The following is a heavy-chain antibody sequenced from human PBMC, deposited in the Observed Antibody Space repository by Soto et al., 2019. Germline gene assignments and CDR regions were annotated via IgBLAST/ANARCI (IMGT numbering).Heavy chain of an antibody. D-gene: IGHD5-12*01. V-gene: IGHV3-23*01. CDR1: EFTFSNYA. J-gene: IGHJ3*01. Sequence: GGSLRLSCAASEFTFSNYAMNWVRQAPGKGLEWVSGVTHSGGTTYYAGSVKGRFTISRDNSKNTLYLQMNDLRAEDTAIYYCAKDIWGMVATGDAFDAWGQGTTVTVSS. CDR3: AKDIWGMVATGDAFDA. CDR2: VTHSGGTT.